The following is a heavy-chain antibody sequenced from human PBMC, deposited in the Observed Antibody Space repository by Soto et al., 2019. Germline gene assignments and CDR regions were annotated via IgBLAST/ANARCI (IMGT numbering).Heavy chain of an antibody. Sequence: GASVKVSCKPSGYTFTSHYMHWVRQAPGQGLDWMGIINPSGGSTSYAQKFQGRFTISRDNAKNSLYLQMNSLRAEDTAVYYCAREILGAQIHHPIHNWFDPWGQGTLVTVSS. CDR3: AREILGAQIHHPIHNWFDP. D-gene: IGHD1-26*01. CDR2: INPSGGST. J-gene: IGHJ5*02. CDR1: GYTFTSHY. V-gene: IGHV1-46*01.